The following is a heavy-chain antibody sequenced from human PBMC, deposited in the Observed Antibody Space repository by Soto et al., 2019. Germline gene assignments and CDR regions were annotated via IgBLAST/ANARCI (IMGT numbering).Heavy chain of an antibody. CDR2: VNHSGGI. V-gene: IGHV4-34*02. CDR1: GGSFSGYY. CDR3: AGRNGYYSGIDY. Sequence: QVQLQQWGAGLLKPSETLSLTCVVYGGSFSGYYWSWIRQPPGKGLEWFGEVNHSGGIDYNPSLKSRVTISVDTSKNQFSLKLSSATAADTAVYYCAGRNGYYSGIDYWGQGTLVTVSS. D-gene: IGHD3-22*01. J-gene: IGHJ4*02.